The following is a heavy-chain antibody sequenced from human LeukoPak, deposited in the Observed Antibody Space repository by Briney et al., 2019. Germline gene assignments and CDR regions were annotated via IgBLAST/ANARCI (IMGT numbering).Heavy chain of an antibody. Sequence: GRSLRLSCAASGFTFSSYGMHWVRQAPGKGLEWVAVIWYDGSNKYYADSVKGRFTISRDNSKNTLYLQMNSLRAEDTAVYYCARGSNDYGGSFDYWGQGTLATVSS. CDR3: ARGSNDYGGSFDY. CDR1: GFTFSSYG. CDR2: IWYDGSNK. J-gene: IGHJ4*02. V-gene: IGHV3-33*01. D-gene: IGHD4-23*01.